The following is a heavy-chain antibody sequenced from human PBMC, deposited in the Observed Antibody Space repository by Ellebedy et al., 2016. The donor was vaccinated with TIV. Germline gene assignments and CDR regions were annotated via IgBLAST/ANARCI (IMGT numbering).Heavy chain of an antibody. J-gene: IGHJ4*02. D-gene: IGHD3-22*01. CDR2: IWDDGNNI. V-gene: IGHV3-33*01. CDR3: AREGKYGDSSSPLDY. CDR1: GFTFSSYG. Sequence: GESLKISCAASGFTFSSYGMHWVRQAPGKGLEWVAVIWDDGNNIFYGGSVKGRFTISRDNSKNTVYLQMNSLRVEDTAVYYCAREGKYGDSSSPLDYWGQGTLVTVSS.